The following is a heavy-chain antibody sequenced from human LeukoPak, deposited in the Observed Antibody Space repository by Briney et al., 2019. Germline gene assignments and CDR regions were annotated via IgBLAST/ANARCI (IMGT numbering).Heavy chain of an antibody. CDR1: GGSFSGYY. V-gene: IGHV4-34*01. CDR3: AALQF. J-gene: IGHJ4*02. CDR2: INHSGST. Sequence: ASETLSLTCAVYGGSFSGYYWSWIRQPPGKGLEWIGEINHSGSTNYNPSLKSRVTISVDTSKNQFSLKLSSVTAADTAVYYCAALQFWGQGTLVTVSS.